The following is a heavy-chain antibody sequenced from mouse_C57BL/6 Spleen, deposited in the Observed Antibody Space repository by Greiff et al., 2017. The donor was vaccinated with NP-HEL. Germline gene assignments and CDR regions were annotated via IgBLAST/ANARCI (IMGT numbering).Heavy chain of an antibody. D-gene: IGHD2-4*01. V-gene: IGHV1-59*01. J-gene: IGHJ3*01. Sequence: QVHVKQPGAELVRPGTSVKLSCKASGYTFTSYWMHWVKQRPGQGLEWIGVIDPSDSYTNYNQKFKGKATLTVDTSSSTAYMQLSSLTSEDSAVYYCARSGVYYDYDRDWFAYWGQGTLVTVSA. CDR2: IDPSDSYT. CDR3: ARSGVYYDYDRDWFAY. CDR1: GYTFTSYW.